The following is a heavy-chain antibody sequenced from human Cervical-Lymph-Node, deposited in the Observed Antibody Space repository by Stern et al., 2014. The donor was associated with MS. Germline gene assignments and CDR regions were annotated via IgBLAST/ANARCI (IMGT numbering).Heavy chain of an antibody. Sequence: QVQLVQSGGGVVQPGRSLRLSCAASGFTFSYHAMHWVRQAPGKGLEWVAVISYDGSDNYYAGSVKGRFTLSRDNSKTTLYLQMNSLRAEDTAVYYCARGGAVTSSEYYFDYWGQGTLVTVSS. J-gene: IGHJ4*02. CDR2: ISYDGSDN. D-gene: IGHD4-17*01. V-gene: IGHV3-30*01. CDR3: ARGGAVTSSEYYFDY. CDR1: GFTFSYHA.